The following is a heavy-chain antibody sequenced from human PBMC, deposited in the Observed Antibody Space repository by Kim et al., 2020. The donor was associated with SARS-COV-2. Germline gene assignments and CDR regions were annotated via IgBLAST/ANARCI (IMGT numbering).Heavy chain of an antibody. CDR1: GFTFNTYW. J-gene: IGHJ4*02. Sequence: GGSLRLSCAASGFTFNTYWMTWVRQAPGKGLEWVATIKQDGTEKYYVDSVKGRFTISRDNAKNSLFLQVNSLRVEDMAVYFCARDSGWGFDYWGQGTLV. D-gene: IGHD3-16*01. CDR2: IKQDGTEK. V-gene: IGHV3-7*01. CDR3: ARDSGWGFDY.